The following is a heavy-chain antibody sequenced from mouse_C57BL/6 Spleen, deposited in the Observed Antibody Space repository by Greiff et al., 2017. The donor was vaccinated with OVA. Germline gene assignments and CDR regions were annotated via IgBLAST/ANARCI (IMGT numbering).Heavy chain of an antibody. CDR2: IYPGDGDT. CDR3: AIGKIYYYGSSDFDY. J-gene: IGHJ2*01. D-gene: IGHD1-1*01. Sequence: VQLQQSGPELVKPGASVKISCKASGYAFSSSWMNWVKQRPGKGLEWIGRIYPGDGDTNYNGKFKGKATLTADKSSSTAYMQLSSLTSEDSAVYFCAIGKIYYYGSSDFDYWGQGTTLTVSS. V-gene: IGHV1-82*01. CDR1: GYAFSSSW.